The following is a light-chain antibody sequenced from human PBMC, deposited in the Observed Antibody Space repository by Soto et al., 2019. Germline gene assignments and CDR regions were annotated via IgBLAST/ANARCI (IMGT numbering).Light chain of an antibody. CDR2: DVS. CDR3: SSYRRTGTLV. J-gene: IGLJ2*01. CDR1: SSDVCHYSY. Sequence: QSALTQPASVSGSPGQSITISCSGTSSDVCHYSYVSWYQQHPGKAPKLMIYDVSSRPSGVSNRFSGSKSGNTASLTISGLQAEDEADYYCSSYRRTGTLVFGGGTKLTVL. V-gene: IGLV2-14*01.